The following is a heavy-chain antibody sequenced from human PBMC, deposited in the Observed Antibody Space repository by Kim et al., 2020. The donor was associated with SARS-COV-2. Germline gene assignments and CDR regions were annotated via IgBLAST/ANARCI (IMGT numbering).Heavy chain of an antibody. CDR2: IKQDGSEK. Sequence: GGSLRLSCAASGFTFSSYWMSWVRQAPGKGLEWVANIKQDGSEKYYVDSVKGRFTISRDNAKNSLYLQMNSLRAEDTAVYYCARDYCSSTSCPYYYYGMDVWGQGTTVTVSS. CDR3: ARDYCSSTSCPYYYYGMDV. J-gene: IGHJ6*02. V-gene: IGHV3-7*03. CDR1: GFTFSSYW. D-gene: IGHD2-2*01.